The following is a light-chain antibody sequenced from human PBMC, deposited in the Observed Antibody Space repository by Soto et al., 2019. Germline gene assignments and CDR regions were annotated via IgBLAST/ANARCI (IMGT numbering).Light chain of an antibody. Sequence: QSVLTQPPSASGTPGQRVTISCSGSTSNIGSDTVNWYQQLPGTAPKLLIYRNTQRPSGVPDRFSGSKSGASASLAISGLQSEDEADYYCASWDASLDVVVFGGGTKLTVL. J-gene: IGLJ2*01. CDR1: TSNIGSDT. CDR3: ASWDASLDVVV. CDR2: RNT. V-gene: IGLV1-44*01.